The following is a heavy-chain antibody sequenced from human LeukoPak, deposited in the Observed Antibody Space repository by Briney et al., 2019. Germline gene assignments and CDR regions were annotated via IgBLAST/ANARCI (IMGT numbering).Heavy chain of an antibody. Sequence: GGSLRLSCAASGFTFSSYSMNWVRQAPGKGLEWVSSISSSSSYIYYADSVKGRFTTSRDNAKNSLYLQMNSLRAEDTAVYYCARDAEMATISSYFDYWGQGTLVTVSS. V-gene: IGHV3-21*01. D-gene: IGHD5-24*01. CDR1: GFTFSSYS. CDR2: ISSSSSYI. CDR3: ARDAEMATISSYFDY. J-gene: IGHJ4*02.